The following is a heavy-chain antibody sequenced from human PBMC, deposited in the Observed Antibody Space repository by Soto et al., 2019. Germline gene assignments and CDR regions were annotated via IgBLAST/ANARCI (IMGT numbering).Heavy chain of an antibody. J-gene: IGHJ4*02. Sequence: PSETLSLTCTVSRVTLSGYYWSWIRQTPGKTLEWIGCIYFNGTTNYNPSLKSRVTISLDMFKNQFSLKLRSVTASDTAVYHCARGKGTHKYWGQGTLVTVSS. V-gene: IGHV4-59*01. CDR3: ARGKGTHKY. CDR2: IYFNGTT. CDR1: RVTLSGYY. D-gene: IGHD3-10*01.